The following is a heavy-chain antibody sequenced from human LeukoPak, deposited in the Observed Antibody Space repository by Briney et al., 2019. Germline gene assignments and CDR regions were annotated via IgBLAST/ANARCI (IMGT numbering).Heavy chain of an antibody. V-gene: IGHV4-61*01. CDR3: ARRYSGYDSFDAFDI. CDR1: GGSVSSGSYY. CDR2: IYYSGST. D-gene: IGHD5-12*01. J-gene: IGHJ3*02. Sequence: SETLSLTCTVSGGSVSSGSYYWSWIRQPPGKGLEWIGYIYYSGSTNYNPSLKSRVTISVDPSKNRFSLKLSSVTAADTAVYYCARRYSGYDSFDAFDIWGQGTMVTVSS.